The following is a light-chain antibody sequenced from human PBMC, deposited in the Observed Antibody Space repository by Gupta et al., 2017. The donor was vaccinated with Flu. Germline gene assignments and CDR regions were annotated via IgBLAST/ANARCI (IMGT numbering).Light chain of an antibody. V-gene: IGLV1-40*01. Sequence: ISGNGSNSKIGGGCDVHWYHLPPATAPKLLIYCNKKRRSGVPERFSGTKSATSATVTTTGLHAGEGADYYSQAEETSRGVYVFGTGTEGTVL. CDR1: NSKIGGGCD. J-gene: IGLJ1*01. CDR2: CNK. CDR3: QAEETSRGVYV.